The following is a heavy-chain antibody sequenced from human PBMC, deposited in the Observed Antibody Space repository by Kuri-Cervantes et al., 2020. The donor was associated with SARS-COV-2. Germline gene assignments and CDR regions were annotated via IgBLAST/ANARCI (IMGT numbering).Heavy chain of an antibody. J-gene: IGHJ4*02. V-gene: IGHV3-21*01. Sequence: GGSLRLSCAASGFTFSRSWMLWVRQAPGKGLEWVSSISSSSSYIYYADSVKGRFTISRDNAKNSLYLQMNSLRAEDTAVYYCARGELGISDYWGQGTLVTVSS. CDR2: ISSSSSYI. D-gene: IGHD7-27*01. CDR3: ARGELGISDY. CDR1: GFTFSRSW.